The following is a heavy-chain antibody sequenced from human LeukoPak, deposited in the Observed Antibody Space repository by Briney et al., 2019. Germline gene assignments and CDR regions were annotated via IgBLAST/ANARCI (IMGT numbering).Heavy chain of an antibody. D-gene: IGHD3-10*01. CDR3: ARVWTMVQGAGRTPFGY. CDR2: IIPIFGTA. Sequence: GASVKVSCKASGGTFSSYAISWVRQAPGQGLEWMGGIIPIFGTANYAQKLQGRVTMTTDTSTSTAYMELSSLRSEDTAVYYCARVWTMVQGAGRTPFGYWGQGTLVTVSS. CDR1: GGTFSSYA. V-gene: IGHV1-69*05. J-gene: IGHJ4*02.